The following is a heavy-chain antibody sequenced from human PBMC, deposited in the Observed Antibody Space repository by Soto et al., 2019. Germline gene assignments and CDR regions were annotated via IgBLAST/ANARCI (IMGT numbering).Heavy chain of an antibody. D-gene: IGHD1-26*01. CDR3: ARSSGGNFGIIIEGTNWFAP. CDR2: INPHGGST. CDR1: RDTFTSYY. J-gene: IGHJ5*02. V-gene: IGHV1-46*01. Sequence: ASVKVSCKAPRDTFTSYYINWVRQASGQGLEWMGVINPHGGSTAYAQKFKGRVTLTRDTSASTVYMEVSSLTSEDTAMYYCARSSGGNFGIIIEGTNWFAPWGQGILVTVSS.